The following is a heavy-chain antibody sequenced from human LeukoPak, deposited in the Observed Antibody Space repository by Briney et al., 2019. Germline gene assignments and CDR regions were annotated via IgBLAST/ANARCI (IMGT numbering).Heavy chain of an antibody. CDR3: ASPDPTLRFLEWLPQPDDAFDI. CDR1: GGSISSSSYY. Sequence: PSETLSLTCTVSGGSISSSSYYWGWIRRPPGKGLEWIGSIYYSGSTYYNPSLKSRVAISVDTSKNQFSLKLSSVTAADTAVYYCASPDPTLRFLEWLPQPDDAFDIWGQGTMVTVSS. V-gene: IGHV4-39*07. CDR2: IYYSGST. J-gene: IGHJ3*02. D-gene: IGHD3-3*01.